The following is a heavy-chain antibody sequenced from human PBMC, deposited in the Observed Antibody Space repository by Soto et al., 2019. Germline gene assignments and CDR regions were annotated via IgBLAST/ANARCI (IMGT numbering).Heavy chain of an antibody. CDR1: CGSFSGYY. CDR3: ARHFSDSSGFSDY. J-gene: IGHJ4*02. V-gene: IGHV4-34*01. D-gene: IGHD3-22*01. Sequence: SETLSLTCAVYCGSFSGYYWSWIRQPPGKGLEWIGYIYHSGSTYYNPSLKSRVTISVDTSKNHFSLKLSSVTAADTAVYYCARHFSDSSGFSDYWGQGTLVTVS. CDR2: IYHSGST.